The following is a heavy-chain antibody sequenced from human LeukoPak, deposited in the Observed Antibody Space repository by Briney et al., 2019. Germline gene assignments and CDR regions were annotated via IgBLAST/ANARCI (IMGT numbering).Heavy chain of an antibody. D-gene: IGHD2-2*01. J-gene: IGHJ4*02. Sequence: GESLKISCKVSGYIWTNNWIGWVRQVPGKGLEWMGLIYPGYSDTKYSPSFQGQVTFSVDKSINTAYLHWSSLQASDTAIYFCARFAYTSSLDYWGQGTRVTVSS. V-gene: IGHV5-51*01. CDR2: IYPGYSDT. CDR3: ARFAYTSSLDY. CDR1: GYIWTNNW.